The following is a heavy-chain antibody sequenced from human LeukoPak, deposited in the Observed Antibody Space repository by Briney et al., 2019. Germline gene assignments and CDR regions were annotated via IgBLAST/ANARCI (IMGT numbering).Heavy chain of an antibody. D-gene: IGHD3-3*01. CDR1: GGSISSGSYY. Sequence: SETLSLTCTASGGSISSGSYYWSWIRTPAGKGLEWIGRIYTSGSTNYNPSLKSRVTISVDTSKNQFSLKLSSVTAADTAVYYCARDLTIFGVVPHLYMDVWGKGTTVTVSS. J-gene: IGHJ6*03. CDR3: ARDLTIFGVVPHLYMDV. V-gene: IGHV4-61*02. CDR2: IYTSGST.